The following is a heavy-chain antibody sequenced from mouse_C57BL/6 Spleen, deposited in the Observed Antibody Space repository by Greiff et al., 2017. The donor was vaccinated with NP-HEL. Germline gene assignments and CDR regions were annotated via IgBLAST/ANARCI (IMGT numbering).Heavy chain of an antibody. Sequence: LQQPGAELVKPGASVKLSCKASGYTFTSYWMHWVKQRPGRGLEWIGRIDPNSGGTKYNEKFKSKATLTVDKPSRTANMQLSSRTSEDSAVYYGARRGGNWASGWYFDVWGTGTTVTVSS. CDR1: GYTFTSYW. J-gene: IGHJ1*03. V-gene: IGHV1-72*01. D-gene: IGHD4-1*01. CDR2: IDPNSGGT. CDR3: ARRGGNWASGWYFDV.